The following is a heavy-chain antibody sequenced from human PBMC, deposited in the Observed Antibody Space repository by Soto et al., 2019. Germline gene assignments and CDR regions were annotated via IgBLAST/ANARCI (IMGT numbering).Heavy chain of an antibody. CDR3: ARGFYSSGNFDY. J-gene: IGHJ4*02. Sequence: VTVSAKASGLTVSSYGTICDRQAPGQGLEWMGGIIPIFGTANYAQKFQGRVTITADESTSTAYMELSSMRSEDTAVYYCARGFYSSGNFDYWGQGTLVTVSS. CDR2: IIPIFGTA. CDR1: GLTVSSYG. V-gene: IGHV1-69*01. D-gene: IGHD6-19*01.